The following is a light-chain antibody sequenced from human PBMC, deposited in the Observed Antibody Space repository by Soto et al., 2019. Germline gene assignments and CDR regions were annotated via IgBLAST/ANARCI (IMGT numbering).Light chain of an antibody. V-gene: IGKV3-11*01. Sequence: ELVLTQSRVTLSLSPGERATLSCRASQSVSSYLAWYQQKPGQAPRLLIYDASHRAAGIPARFSGSGFGTDFTLTISSLEPEDAAVYYCQQRSNWPPITFGQGTRLEIK. J-gene: IGKJ5*01. CDR3: QQRSNWPPIT. CDR1: QSVSSY. CDR2: DAS.